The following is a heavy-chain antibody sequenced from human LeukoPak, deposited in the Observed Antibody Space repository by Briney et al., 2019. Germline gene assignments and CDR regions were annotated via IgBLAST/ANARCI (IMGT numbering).Heavy chain of an antibody. V-gene: IGHV3-21*01. D-gene: IGHD2-2*01. CDR3: ARVAVGYCSSTSCYGGVPYYYYYMDV. J-gene: IGHJ6*03. CDR2: ISSSSSYI. Sequence: GGSLRLSCAASGFTFSSYSMNWVRQAPGKGLEWVSSISSSSSYIYYADSVKGRFTISRDNAKNSLYLQMNRLRAEDTAVYYCARVAVGYCSSTSCYGGVPYYYYYMDVWGKGTTVTVSS. CDR1: GFTFSSYS.